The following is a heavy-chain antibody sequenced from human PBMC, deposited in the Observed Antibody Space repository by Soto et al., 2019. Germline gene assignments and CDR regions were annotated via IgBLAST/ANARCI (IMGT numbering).Heavy chain of an antibody. CDR1: GFTFSSYG. CDR2: IWDDGSNK. J-gene: IGHJ4*02. D-gene: IGHD3-10*01. CDR3: ARVPGSGTAEVGFDY. V-gene: IGHV3-33*01. Sequence: QVQLVESGGDVVQPGMSLRLSCAASGFTFSSYGMHWVRQAPGKGLEWVAVIWDDGSNKYYTDSVKGRFTISRDNSKNTLYLQMNSLRGEDTAVYYCARVPGSGTAEVGFDYWGQGTLVTVSS.